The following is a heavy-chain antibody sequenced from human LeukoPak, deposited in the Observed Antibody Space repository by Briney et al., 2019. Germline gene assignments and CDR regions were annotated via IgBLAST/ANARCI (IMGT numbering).Heavy chain of an antibody. Sequence: SETLSLTCTVSGGSISSYYWSWIRQPPGKGLEWIGYIYYSGSTNYNPSLKSRVTISVDTSKNQFSLKLSSVTAADTAVYYCARESRYYDFWSGYSYPEFDYWGQGTLVTVSS. CDR2: IYYSGST. V-gene: IGHV4-59*01. J-gene: IGHJ4*02. CDR3: ARESRYYDFWSGYSYPEFDY. D-gene: IGHD3-3*01. CDR1: GGSISSYY.